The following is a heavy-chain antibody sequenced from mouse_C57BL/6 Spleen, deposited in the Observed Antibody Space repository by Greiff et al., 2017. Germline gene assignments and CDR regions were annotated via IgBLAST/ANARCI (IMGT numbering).Heavy chain of an antibody. J-gene: IGHJ3*01. CDR1: GYTFTSYW. CDR2: IYPGSGST. V-gene: IGHV1-55*01. Sequence: QVQLQQPGAELVKPGASVKMSCKASGYTFTSYWITWVKPRPGQGLEWIGDIYPGSGSTNYNEKFKSKGTLTVDTSSSTAYMQLSSLTSEDSAVYYCATYYYGAWFAYWGQGTLVTVSA. CDR3: ATYYYGAWFAY. D-gene: IGHD1-1*01.